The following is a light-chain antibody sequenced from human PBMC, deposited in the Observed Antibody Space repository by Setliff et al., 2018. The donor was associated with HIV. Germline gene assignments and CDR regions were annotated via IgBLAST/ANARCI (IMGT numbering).Light chain of an antibody. CDR3: SSYTSSTTFLV. CDR1: SSDVGGYDF. V-gene: IGLV2-14*03. J-gene: IGLJ3*02. Sequence: QSALTQPASVSGSPGQSITISCTGTSSDVGGYDFVSWYQFHPGRAPRLMIYDANKRSSGVSNRFSGSKSGDTASLTISGLQAEDEADYFCSSYTSSTTFLVFGGGTKVTVL. CDR2: DAN.